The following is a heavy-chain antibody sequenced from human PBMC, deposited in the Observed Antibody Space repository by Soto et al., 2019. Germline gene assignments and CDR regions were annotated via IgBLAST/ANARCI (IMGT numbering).Heavy chain of an antibody. V-gene: IGHV3-23*01. D-gene: IGHD1-26*01. CDR2: ISGSGGST. CDR3: ARRGSGSYYDY. Sequence: EVQLLESGGGLVQPGGSLRLSCAASGFTFSSYAMRWVRQARGKGLEWVSAISGSGGSTYYADSVKRRFTISRDNSKNTLYLQMNSLRAEDTAVYYCARRGSGSYYDYWGQGTLVTVSS. J-gene: IGHJ4*02. CDR1: GFTFSSYA.